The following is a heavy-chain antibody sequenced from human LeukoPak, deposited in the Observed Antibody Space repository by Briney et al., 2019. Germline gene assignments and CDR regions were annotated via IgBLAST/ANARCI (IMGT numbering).Heavy chain of an antibody. J-gene: IGHJ2*01. CDR1: GFTFSSYA. CDR2: ISGSGGST. V-gene: IGHV3-23*01. CDR3: AKDRNPGTAVWYFDL. Sequence: GGSLRLSCAASGFTFSSYAMSWVRQAPGKGLEWVSAISGSGGSTYYADSVKGRFTISRDNSKNTLYLQMNSPRAEDTAVYYCAKDRNPGTAVWYFDLWGRGTLVTVSS. D-gene: IGHD3-10*01.